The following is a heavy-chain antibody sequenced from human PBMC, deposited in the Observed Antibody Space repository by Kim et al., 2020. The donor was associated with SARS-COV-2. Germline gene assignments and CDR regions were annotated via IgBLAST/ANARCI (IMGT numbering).Heavy chain of an antibody. CDR2: IIPIFGTA. Sequence: SVKVSCKASGGTFSSYAISWVRQAPGQGLEWMGGIIPIFGTANYAQKFQGRVTITADESTSTAYMELSSLRSEDTAVYYCARDPPAGIAAAGTGYWGQGTLVTVSS. D-gene: IGHD6-13*01. CDR3: ARDPPAGIAAAGTGY. J-gene: IGHJ4*02. V-gene: IGHV1-69*13. CDR1: GGTFSSYA.